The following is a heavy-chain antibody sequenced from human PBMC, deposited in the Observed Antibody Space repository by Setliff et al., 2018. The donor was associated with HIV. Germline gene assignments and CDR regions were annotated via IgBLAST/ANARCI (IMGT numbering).Heavy chain of an antibody. V-gene: IGHV4-34*01. J-gene: IGHJ3*02. Sequence: TSETLSLTCAVYGVSFSGYYWIWIRQPPEKGLEWIGEVNHSGSTNYNPSLESRVTISVDTSKNQFSLKLSSVTAADTAVYYCARAYEGSSPGGAFDIWGQGTMVTVSS. D-gene: IGHD6-6*01. CDR1: GVSFSGYY. CDR3: ARAYEGSSPGGAFDI. CDR2: VNHSGST.